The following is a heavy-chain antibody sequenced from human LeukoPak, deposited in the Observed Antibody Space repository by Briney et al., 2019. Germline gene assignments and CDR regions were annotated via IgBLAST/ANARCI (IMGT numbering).Heavy chain of an antibody. D-gene: IGHD2-2*01. CDR1: GGTFSSYA. Sequence: SVKVSCKASGGTFSSYATSWVRQAPGQGLEWMGGIIPIFGTANYAQKFQGRVTITTDESTSTAYMELSSLRSEDTAVYYCARGGSTSNYYYYYMDVWGKGTTVTVSS. V-gene: IGHV1-69*05. CDR3: ARGGSTSNYYYYYMDV. J-gene: IGHJ6*03. CDR2: IIPIFGTA.